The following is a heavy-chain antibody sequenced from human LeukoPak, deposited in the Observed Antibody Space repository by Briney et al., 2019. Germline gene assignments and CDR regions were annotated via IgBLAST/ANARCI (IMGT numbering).Heavy chain of an antibody. D-gene: IGHD2-2*01. V-gene: IGHV1-2*02. Sequence: ASVKVSCRASGYTFTDYYIHWVRQAPGQGLEWMGWINPDNGGANYAQKFQGRVTMTRDTSIRTVYMDLSRLRSDDTAVFYCTREARVGNWFDPWGQGTQVTVSS. J-gene: IGHJ5*02. CDR3: TREARVGNWFDP. CDR1: GYTFTDYY. CDR2: INPDNGGA.